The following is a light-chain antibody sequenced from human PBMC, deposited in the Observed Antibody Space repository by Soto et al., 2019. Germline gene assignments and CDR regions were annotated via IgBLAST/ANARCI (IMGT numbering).Light chain of an antibody. Sequence: EIVLTQSPATLSLSPGERATLSCRASQSVSSYLAWYQQKPGQAPRLLIYGASTRAPGFPARFSGSGSGTEFTLTISSLQSEDFAVYYCQQYNNWPRTFGQGTKVDIK. CDR2: GAS. V-gene: IGKV3-15*01. CDR1: QSVSSY. J-gene: IGKJ1*01. CDR3: QQYNNWPRT.